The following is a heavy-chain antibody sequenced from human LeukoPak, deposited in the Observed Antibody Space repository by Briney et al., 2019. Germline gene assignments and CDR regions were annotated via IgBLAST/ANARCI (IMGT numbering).Heavy chain of an antibody. CDR1: GFTFSTYE. D-gene: IGHD3-16*01. CDR2: ISSGGTTI. CDR3: GASRQYVGAFDL. Sequence: GGSLRLSCAASGFTFSTYELYWVRQAPGKRLEWISYISSGGTTIKYADSVRGRFTISRDDGRESLYLQMNSLRVEDTAIYYCGASRQYVGAFDLWGQGTLVSVSS. V-gene: IGHV3-48*03. J-gene: IGHJ3*01.